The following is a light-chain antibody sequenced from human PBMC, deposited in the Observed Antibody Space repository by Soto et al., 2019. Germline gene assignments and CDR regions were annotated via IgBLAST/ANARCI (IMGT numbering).Light chain of an antibody. CDR2: GAS. J-gene: IGKJ4*01. CDR3: QQYGSSPLT. CDR1: QSVSSNY. V-gene: IGKV3-20*01. Sequence: EIVLAQSPGTLSLSPGERATLSCRASQSVSSNYLAWYQQKPGQAPRLLIYGASSTATGIPDRFSGSGSGKDFTLTISRLEAEDFAGYYCQQYGSSPLTFGGGTKVEIK.